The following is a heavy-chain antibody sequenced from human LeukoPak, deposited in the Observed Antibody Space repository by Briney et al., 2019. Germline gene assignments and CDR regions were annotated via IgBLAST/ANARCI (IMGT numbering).Heavy chain of an antibody. CDR2: IIPIFGTA. J-gene: IGHJ4*02. D-gene: IGHD3-10*01. V-gene: IGHV1-69*13. Sequence: SVTVSCKASGGTSSSYAISWVRQAPGQGLEWMGGIIPIFGTANYAQKFQGRVTITADESTTTAYMELSSLRSEDTAVYYCARGAGKYIDSSLDYWGQGTLVTVSS. CDR1: GGTSSSYA. CDR3: ARGAGKYIDSSLDY.